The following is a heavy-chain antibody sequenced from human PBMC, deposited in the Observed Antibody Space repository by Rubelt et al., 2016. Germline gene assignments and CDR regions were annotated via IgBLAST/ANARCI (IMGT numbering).Heavy chain of an antibody. Sequence: DGSNKYYADSVKGRFTISRDNSKNTLYLQMNSLRAEDTAVYYCARHYSNYERLYYYYYGMDVWGQGTTVTVSS. D-gene: IGHD4-11*01. J-gene: IGHJ6*02. CDR3: ARHYSNYERLYYYYYGMDV. CDR2: DGSNK. V-gene: IGHV3-30*01.